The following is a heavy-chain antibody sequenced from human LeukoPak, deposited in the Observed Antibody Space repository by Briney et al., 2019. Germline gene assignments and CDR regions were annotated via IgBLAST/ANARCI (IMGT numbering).Heavy chain of an antibody. CDR2: IYHSGST. J-gene: IGHJ4*02. CDR1: GGSISGGGYS. Sequence: PSQTLSLTCAVSGGSISGGGYSWSWIRQPPGKGLEWIGYIYHSGSTYYNPSLKSRVTISVDRSKNRFSLKLSSVTAADTAVYYCARGSRSSTSGHFDYWGQGTLVTVSS. CDR3: ARGSRSSTSGHFDY. V-gene: IGHV4-30-2*01. D-gene: IGHD2-2*01.